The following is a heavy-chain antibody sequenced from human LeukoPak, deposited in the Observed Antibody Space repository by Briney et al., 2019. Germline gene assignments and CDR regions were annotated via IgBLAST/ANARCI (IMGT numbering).Heavy chain of an antibody. CDR3: ARGFHTRTWSYPFDY. CDR1: GFVFSTYE. V-gene: IGHV3-48*03. CDR2: ISSTYTTT. Sequence: PGGSLRLSCAASGFVFSTYEMTWVRQAPGKGLEWVSFISSTYTTTYYADSVKGRFTISRDNAKSSLFLQMNSLRAEDTAVYYCARGFHTRTWSYPFDYWGQGALVTVSS. D-gene: IGHD2-2*01. J-gene: IGHJ4*02.